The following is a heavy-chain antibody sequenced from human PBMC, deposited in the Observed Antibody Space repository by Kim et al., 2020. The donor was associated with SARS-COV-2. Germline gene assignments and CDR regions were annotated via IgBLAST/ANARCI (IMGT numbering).Heavy chain of an antibody. CDR3: ARVVGSYLFDY. D-gene: IGHD1-26*01. CDR2: IYYSGST. J-gene: IGHJ4*02. CDR1: GGSISSSSYY. Sequence: SETLSLTCTVSGGSISSSSYYWGWIRQPPGKGLEWIGSIYYSGSTYYNPSLKSRVTISVDTSKNQFSLKLSSVTAADTAVYYCARVVGSYLFDYWGQGTL. V-gene: IGHV4-39*07.